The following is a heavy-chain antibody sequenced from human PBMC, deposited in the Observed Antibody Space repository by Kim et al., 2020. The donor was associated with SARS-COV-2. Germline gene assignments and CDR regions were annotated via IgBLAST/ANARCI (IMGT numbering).Heavy chain of an antibody. CDR1: GFTFSSYA. J-gene: IGHJ6*02. CDR3: AKGTEGSGSYYDYYYYYGMDV. V-gene: IGHV3-23*01. Sequence: GGSLRLSCAASGFTFSSYAMSWVRQAPGKGLEWVSAISGSGGSTYYADSVKGRFTISRDNSKNTLYLQMNSLRAEDTAVYYCAKGTEGSGSYYDYYYYYGMDVWGQGTTVTVSS. CDR2: ISGSGGST. D-gene: IGHD3-10*01.